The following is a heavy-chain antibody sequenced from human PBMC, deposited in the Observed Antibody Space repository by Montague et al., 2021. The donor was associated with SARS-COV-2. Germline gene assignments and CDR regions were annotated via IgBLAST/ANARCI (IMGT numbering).Heavy chain of an antibody. V-gene: IGHV4-4*07. CDR3: AAYSVGLGGRGY. J-gene: IGHJ4*02. Sequence: SETLSLTCTVTGGFINDNYHWSWMQQSPGKGLEWIGLNGYSDFSPSFWGRVTISVDPYRSQFSLKLTSATAADTAVYYCAAYSVGLGGRGYWGQGTLVTVSS. CDR2: NGYS. D-gene: IGHD3-16*01. CDR1: GGFINDNYH.